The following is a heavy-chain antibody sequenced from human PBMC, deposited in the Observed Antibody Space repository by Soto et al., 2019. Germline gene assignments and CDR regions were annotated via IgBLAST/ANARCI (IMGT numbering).Heavy chain of an antibody. Sequence: GGSLRLSCAASGFIFSSYAMHWVRQAPGKGLEGVAVISYDGSNKYYADSVKGRFTISRDNSKNTMYVQMNRLRAEDTAVYYCLSPRRYRCPRDPFXIRGQRSMVTVSS. CDR2: ISYDGSNK. J-gene: IGHJ3*02. D-gene: IGHD5-18*01. V-gene: IGHV3-30-3*01. CDR3: LSPRRYRCPRDPFXI. CDR1: GFIFSSYA.